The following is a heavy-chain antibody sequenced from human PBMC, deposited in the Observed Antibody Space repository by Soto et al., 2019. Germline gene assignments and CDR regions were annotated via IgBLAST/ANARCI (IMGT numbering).Heavy chain of an antibody. CDR3: ARATMIVVVHHYSYGMDV. V-gene: IGHV6-1*01. J-gene: IGHJ6*02. CDR2: TYYRSKWYN. D-gene: IGHD3-22*01. CDR1: GDSVSSNSAA. Sequence: SHTLSLTCAISGDSVSSNSAAWNLIRQSPSRGLEWLGRTYYRSKWYNDYSVSVKSRITINPDTSKNQFSLQLNSVTPEDTAVYYCARATMIVVVHHYSYGMDVWGEGTKVTISS.